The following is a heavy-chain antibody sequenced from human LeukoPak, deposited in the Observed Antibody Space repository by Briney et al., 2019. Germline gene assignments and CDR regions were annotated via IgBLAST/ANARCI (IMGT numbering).Heavy chain of an antibody. CDR3: ARDFILSRGPLDY. CDR1: GFTFSSYS. V-gene: IGHV3-21*01. D-gene: IGHD2-15*01. Sequence: PGGSLRLSCAASGFTFSSYSMNWVRQAPGKGLEWVSSISSSSSYIYYADSVKGRFTISRDNAKNSLYLQMNSLRAEDTAVYYCARDFILSRGPLDYWGQGTLVTVSS. J-gene: IGHJ4*02. CDR2: ISSSSSYI.